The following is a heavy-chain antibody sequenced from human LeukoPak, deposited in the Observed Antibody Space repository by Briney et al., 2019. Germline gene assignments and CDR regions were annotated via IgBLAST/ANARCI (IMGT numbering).Heavy chain of an antibody. J-gene: IGHJ4*02. CDR3: ARGGHIYCSSTSCYHFDY. CDR2: INPNSGGT. Sequence: ASVKVSCKASGYTFTGYYMHWMRQAPGQGLEWMGRINPNSGGTNYAQKFQGRVTMTRDTSISTAYMELSRLRSDDTAVYYCARGGHIYCSSTSCYHFDYWGQGTLVTVSS. D-gene: IGHD2-2*01. V-gene: IGHV1-2*06. CDR1: GYTFTGYY.